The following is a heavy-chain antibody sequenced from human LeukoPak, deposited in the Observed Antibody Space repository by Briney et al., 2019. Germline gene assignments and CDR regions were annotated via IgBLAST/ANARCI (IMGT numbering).Heavy chain of an antibody. CDR3: ARGPRYSGSYMSY. CDR2: INSDGSST. Sequence: GGSLRLSCAASGFTFSSYSMNWVRQAPGKGLVWVSRINSDGSSTSYADSVKGRFTISRDNAKNTLYLQMNSLRAEDTAVYYCARGPRYSGSYMSYWGQGTLVTVSS. D-gene: IGHD1-26*01. CDR1: GFTFSSYS. V-gene: IGHV3-74*01. J-gene: IGHJ4*02.